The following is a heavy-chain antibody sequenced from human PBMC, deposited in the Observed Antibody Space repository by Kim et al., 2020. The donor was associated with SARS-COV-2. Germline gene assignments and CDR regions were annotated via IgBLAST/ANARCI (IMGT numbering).Heavy chain of an antibody. D-gene: IGHD2-15*01. CDR2: IDPDSGGT. CDR3: ARSLGHCNDGGCYS. CDR1: GYTFTHNY. Sequence: ASVKVSCKSSGYTFTHNYIHWVRQAPGQGLEWMRWIDPDSGGTKNAQVFQDRITMTSVTSIRTAYMDLTRLTSDDTAIYYCARSLGHCNDGGCYSWGQGTLVTVSS. V-gene: IGHV1-2*02. J-gene: IGHJ4*02.